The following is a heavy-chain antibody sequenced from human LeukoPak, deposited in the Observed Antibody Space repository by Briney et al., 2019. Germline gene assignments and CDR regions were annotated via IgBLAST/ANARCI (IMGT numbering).Heavy chain of an antibody. CDR3: ARYYYDSSGYFPDLDY. J-gene: IGHJ4*02. CDR2: ISAYNGNT. Sequence: ASVKVSCKASGYTFTSYGISWVRQAPGQGLEWMGWISAYNGNTNYAQKLQGRVTMTKDTSTSTAYIELRSLRSDDTAVYYCARYYYDSSGYFPDLDYWGQGTLVTVSS. D-gene: IGHD3-22*01. CDR1: GYTFTSYG. V-gene: IGHV1-18*01.